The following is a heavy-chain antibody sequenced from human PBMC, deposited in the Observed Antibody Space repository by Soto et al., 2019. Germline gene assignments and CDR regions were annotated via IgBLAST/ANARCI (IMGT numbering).Heavy chain of an antibody. CDR1: GFTFSSYS. J-gene: IGHJ4*02. CDR3: AKVPASLAIAARRGY. V-gene: IGHV3-23*01. CDR2: ISGSGGST. D-gene: IGHD6-6*01. Sequence: GGSLRLSCAASGFTFSSYSMSWVRQAPGKGLEWVSAISGSGGSTYYADTVKGRFTISRDKSKNPMYLQMNSRSAEETAVYYCAKVPASLAIAARRGYWGQGTLVTVCS.